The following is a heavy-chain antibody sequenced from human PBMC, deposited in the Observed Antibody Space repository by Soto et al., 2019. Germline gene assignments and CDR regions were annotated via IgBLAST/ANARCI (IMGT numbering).Heavy chain of an antibody. J-gene: IGHJ4*02. CDR1: GFTFNNFA. CDR2: ISANGANT. Sequence: EVQLLESGGGLVQPGGSLRLSCAASGFTFNNFAMIWVRQAPGKGLQWVSAISANGANTFYADSVKGRFTVSRDNSKNTLFLQVNSLRAEDTAVYYCAKLVNSGSYYWGQGTLVTVSS. V-gene: IGHV3-23*01. D-gene: IGHD3-10*01. CDR3: AKLVNSGSYY.